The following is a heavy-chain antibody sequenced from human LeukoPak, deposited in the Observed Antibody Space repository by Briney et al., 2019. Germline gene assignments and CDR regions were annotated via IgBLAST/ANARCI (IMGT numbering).Heavy chain of an antibody. V-gene: IGHV3-30-3*01. CDR3: ARDGAAFEFDY. CDR2: ISYDGSNK. D-gene: IGHD3-9*01. Sequence: GGSPRLSCAASGFTFSSYAMHWVRQAPGKGLEWVAVISYDGSNKYYADSVKGRFTISRDNSKNTLYLQMNSLRAEDTAVYYCARDGAAFEFDYWGQGTLVTVSS. J-gene: IGHJ4*02. CDR1: GFTFSSYA.